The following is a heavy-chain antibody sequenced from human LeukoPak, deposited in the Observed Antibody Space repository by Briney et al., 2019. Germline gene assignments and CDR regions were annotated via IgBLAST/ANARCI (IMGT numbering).Heavy chain of an antibody. D-gene: IGHD6-13*01. Sequence: PGGSLGLSCATSGFIFSTYALSWVRQAPGKGLEWASSISGSGGSTYHADSVKGRFTISRDSSKNTLYLQMNSLRAEDTAIYYCARVIRAAPGKGYFDYWGQGTLVTVSS. CDR2: ISGSGGST. V-gene: IGHV3-23*01. J-gene: IGHJ4*02. CDR1: GFIFSTYA. CDR3: ARVIRAAPGKGYFDY.